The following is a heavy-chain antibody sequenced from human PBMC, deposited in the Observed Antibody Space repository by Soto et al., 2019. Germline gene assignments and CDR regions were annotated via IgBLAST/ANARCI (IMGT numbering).Heavy chain of an antibody. V-gene: IGHV1-46*01. CDR2: INPSGGST. Sequence: QVQLVQSGAEVKKPGASVKVSCKASGYTFTNYLMHWVRQAPGQGLEWMGVINPSGGSTSYAQKLQGRVTMTRDASTSTLYMELSSLTSEDTAVYYCARDVGCGGDSCYYTWFDPWGQGTPVTVSS. CDR1: GYTFTNYL. CDR3: ARDVGCGGDSCYYTWFDP. D-gene: IGHD2-15*01. J-gene: IGHJ5*02.